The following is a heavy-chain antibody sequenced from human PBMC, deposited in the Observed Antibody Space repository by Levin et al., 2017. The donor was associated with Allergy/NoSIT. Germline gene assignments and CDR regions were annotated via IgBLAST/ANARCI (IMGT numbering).Heavy chain of an antibody. J-gene: IGHJ6*02. Sequence: SQTLSLTCTVSGDSISSYSWTWLRQPPGKGLEWIGYIYSSGNTNYNPSLNSRVTMSVDTSKNQFSLKLSSVTAADTAVYYCARDRYLRSSISAYGLDVWGQGTTVTVSS. D-gene: IGHD6-6*01. CDR1: GDSISSYS. V-gene: IGHV4-59*01. CDR3: ARDRYLRSSISAYGLDV. CDR2: IYSSGNT.